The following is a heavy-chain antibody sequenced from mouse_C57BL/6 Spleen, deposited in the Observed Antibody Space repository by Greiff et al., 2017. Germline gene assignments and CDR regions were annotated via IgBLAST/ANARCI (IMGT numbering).Heavy chain of an antibody. CDR1: GFTFSDYG. CDR3: ARGGSNYPAWFAY. D-gene: IGHD2-5*01. V-gene: IGHV5-17*01. Sequence: EVKLMESGGGLVKPGGSLKLSCAASGFTFSDYGMHWVRQAPEKGLEWVAYISSGSSTIYYADTVKGRFTISRDNAKNTLFLQMTSLRSEDTAMYYCARGGSNYPAWFAYWGQGTLVTVSA. J-gene: IGHJ3*01. CDR2: ISSGSSTI.